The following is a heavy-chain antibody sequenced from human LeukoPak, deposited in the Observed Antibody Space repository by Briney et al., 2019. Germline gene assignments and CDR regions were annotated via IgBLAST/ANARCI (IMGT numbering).Heavy chain of an antibody. J-gene: IGHJ6*03. CDR1: GFTVSSYS. Sequence: GESLTLSCAVSGFTVSSYSMNWVRQAPGKGLEWVSYISGSSGTIYYADSVKGRFTISRDNAKNSLYLQMNSLRAEDTAVYYCARRSEFGVLYYMDVWGKGTTVTVSS. CDR3: ARRSEFGVLYYMDV. D-gene: IGHD3-16*01. CDR2: ISGSSGTI. V-gene: IGHV3-48*01.